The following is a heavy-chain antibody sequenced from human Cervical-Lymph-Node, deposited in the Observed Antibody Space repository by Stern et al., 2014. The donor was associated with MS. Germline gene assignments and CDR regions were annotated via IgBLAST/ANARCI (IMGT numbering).Heavy chain of an antibody. CDR2: INAKSGIT. J-gene: IGHJ3*02. V-gene: IGHV1-2*02. CDR1: GYTFSDHY. Sequence: MQLVESGAEVKKPGASVKVSCKASGYTFSDHYMHWVRQAPGQGLEWMGWINAKSGITNYAQKFQGRVPMTRDTSISTAYMGLSSLRSDDTAVYYCARELNWNDIFTNVFDIWGQGTMVTVSS. D-gene: IGHD1-20*01. CDR3: ARELNWNDIFTNVFDI.